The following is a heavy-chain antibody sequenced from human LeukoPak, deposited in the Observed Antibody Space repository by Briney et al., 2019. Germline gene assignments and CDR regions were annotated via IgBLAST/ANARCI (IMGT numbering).Heavy chain of an antibody. CDR3: ARLPMVRGVHPDY. CDR2: IYYSGST. J-gene: IGHJ4*02. CDR1: GGSISSSSYY. V-gene: IGHV4-39*01. Sequence: SETLSLTCTVSGGSISSSSYYWGWIRQPPGKGLEWIGSIYYSGSTYYNPSLKSRVTISVDTSKNQFSLKLSSVTAADTAVYYCARLPMVRGVHPDYWDQGTLVTVSS. D-gene: IGHD3-10*01.